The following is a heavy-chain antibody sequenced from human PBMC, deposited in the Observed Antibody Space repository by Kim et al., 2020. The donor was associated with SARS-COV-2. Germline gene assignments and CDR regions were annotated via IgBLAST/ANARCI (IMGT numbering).Heavy chain of an antibody. V-gene: IGHV2-70*01. D-gene: IGHD3-3*01. Sequence: YSTSLKTRLTISKDTSKNQVVLTMTNMDPVDTATYYCARMMAPWGGPLDYWGQGTLVTVSS. CDR3: ARMMAPWGGPLDY. J-gene: IGHJ4*02.